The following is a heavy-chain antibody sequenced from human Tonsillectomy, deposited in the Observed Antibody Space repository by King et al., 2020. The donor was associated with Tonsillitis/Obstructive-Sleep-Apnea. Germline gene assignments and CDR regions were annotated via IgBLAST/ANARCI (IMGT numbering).Heavy chain of an antibody. Sequence: VQLVESGGGLVQPGGSLRLSCSASGFTFSSYAMHWVRQAPGKGLEYVSAISSNGDSTYYADSVKGRFTISRDNSKNTLYLQMSSLGAEDTAVYYCVTPMSGYNYCYDYWGQGTLVTVSS. CDR3: VTPMSGYNYCYDY. V-gene: IGHV3-64D*06. D-gene: IGHD5-18*01. J-gene: IGHJ4*02. CDR1: GFTFSSYA. CDR2: ISSNGDST.